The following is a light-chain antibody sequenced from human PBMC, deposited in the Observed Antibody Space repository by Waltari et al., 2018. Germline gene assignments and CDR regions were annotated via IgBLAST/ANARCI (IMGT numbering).Light chain of an antibody. J-gene: IGKJ4*01. CDR3: QQGNDFPLT. CDR1: EDVSTW. V-gene: IGKV1-12*01. Sequence: DIQMTQSPSSVSASVGDRVTITCRASEDVSTWLAWYQQKPGKVPQLLIFAASVLRTGVSSRFTGSGSGTDFTLTISSLEPEDFATYYCQQGNDFPLTFGGGTKVEMK. CDR2: AAS.